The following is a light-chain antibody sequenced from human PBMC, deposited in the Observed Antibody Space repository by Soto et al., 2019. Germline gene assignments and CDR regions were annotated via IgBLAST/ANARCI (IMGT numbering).Light chain of an antibody. CDR1: QSVSSSY. J-gene: IGKJ1*01. V-gene: IGKV3-20*01. CDR3: QQYGSSRT. CDR2: GAS. Sequence: EIVLTQSPGTLSLSPGERATLSCRASQSVSSSYLAWYQQKPGQAPRLLIYGASSRATGIPDRFSGSGSGKAFTLTISRLEPEDFAVYYCQQYGSSRTFGQGTKVEIK.